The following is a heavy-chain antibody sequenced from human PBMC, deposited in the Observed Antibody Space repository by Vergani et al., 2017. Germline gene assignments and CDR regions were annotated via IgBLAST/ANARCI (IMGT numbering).Heavy chain of an antibody. CDR3: ARGSGYCSSTSCYKRGYFDY. V-gene: IGHV3-21*01. CDR1: GFTFSSYS. Sequence: EVQLVESGGGLVKPGGSLRLSCAASGFTFSSYSMNWVRQAPGKGLEWVSSISSSSSYIYYADSVKGRFTISRDNAKNSRYLQMNSLRVEDTAVYYCARGSGYCSSTSCYKRGYFDYWGQGTLVTVSS. D-gene: IGHD2-2*02. CDR2: ISSSSSYI. J-gene: IGHJ4*02.